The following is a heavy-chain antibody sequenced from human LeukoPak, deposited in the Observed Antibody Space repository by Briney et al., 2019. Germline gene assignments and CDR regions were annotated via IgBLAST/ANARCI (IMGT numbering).Heavy chain of an antibody. V-gene: IGHV3-23*01. Sequence: SPRLSSAASGFTFSSYAMTWIRQAPRKGLESVSTIRGRGGTTYYADSVKGRFTISRDNSKNTLYLQMNSLRAEDTAVYYCAKDITYYYGSGTYGAFDIWGQGTMVTVSS. J-gene: IGHJ3*02. D-gene: IGHD3-10*01. CDR3: AKDITYYYGSGTYGAFDI. CDR2: IRGRGGTT. CDR1: GFTFSSYA.